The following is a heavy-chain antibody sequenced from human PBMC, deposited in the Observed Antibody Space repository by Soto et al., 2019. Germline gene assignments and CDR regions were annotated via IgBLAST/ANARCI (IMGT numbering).Heavy chain of an antibody. J-gene: IGHJ5*02. CDR2: TYTTGTT. CDR3: ARDQGYTGYETDWFDP. V-gene: IGHV4-4*07. Sequence: PSETLSLTCTFSGDSMISYYWSWIRQPAGRGLEWIGHTYTTGTTYFNPSLKSRVTMSLDTSKNQFSLRLRSVTAADTAVYYCARDQGYTGYETDWFDPWGQGTLVTVSS. D-gene: IGHD5-12*01. CDR1: GDSMISYY.